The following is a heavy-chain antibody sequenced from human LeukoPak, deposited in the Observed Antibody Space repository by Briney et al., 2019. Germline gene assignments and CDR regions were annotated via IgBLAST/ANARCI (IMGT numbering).Heavy chain of an antibody. CDR2: INPNSGGA. V-gene: IGHV1-2*02. J-gene: IGHJ5*02. Sequence: GASVKISCKASGYTFTGYYMHWVRQAPGQGLEWMGWINPNSGGANYAQKFQGRVTMTRDTSISTAYMELSRLRSDDTAVYYCARFLDAFGEFPWGQGTLVTVSS. D-gene: IGHD3-10*01. CDR3: ARFLDAFGEFP. CDR1: GYTFTGYY.